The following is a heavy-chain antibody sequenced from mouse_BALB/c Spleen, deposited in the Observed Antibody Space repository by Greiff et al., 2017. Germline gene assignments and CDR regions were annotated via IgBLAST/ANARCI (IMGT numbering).Heavy chain of an antibody. D-gene: IGHD2-3*01. V-gene: IGHV1S81*02. CDR1: GYTFTSYY. CDR3: TRSHDSYLPYYYAMDY. Sequence: QVHVKQSGAELVKPGASVKLSCKASGYTFTSYYMYWVKQRPGQGLEWIGEINPSNGGTNFNEKFKSKATLTVDKSSSTAYMQLSSLTSEDSAVYYCTRSHDSYLPYYYAMDYWGQGTSVTVSS. J-gene: IGHJ4*01. CDR2: INPSNGGT.